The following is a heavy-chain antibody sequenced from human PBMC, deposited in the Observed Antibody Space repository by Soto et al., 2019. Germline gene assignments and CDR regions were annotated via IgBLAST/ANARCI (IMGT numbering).Heavy chain of an antibody. CDR1: CDSISSSDYF. CDR2: IYYSGNT. V-gene: IGHV4-30-4*01. Sequence: QVQLQESGPGLVSPSHTLSLTCAVSCDSISSSDYFWSWIRQLPGKVLEWIGYIYYSGNTYFTPSLQSRITISLDASKNPFSLKLTSVTAADTAVYFCARGAYSSSSSFFDSWGQGTLVTVSS. J-gene: IGHJ4*02. D-gene: IGHD6-6*01. CDR3: ARGAYSSSSSFFDS.